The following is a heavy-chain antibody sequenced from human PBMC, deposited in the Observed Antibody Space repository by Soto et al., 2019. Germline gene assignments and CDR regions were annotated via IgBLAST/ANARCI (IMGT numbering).Heavy chain of an antibody. Sequence: PSETLSLTCTVSGGSIRDYYWGWIRQSPGKGLDWIGYIYYTGTTKYNPSLNSRVTISVDSSKNQFSLKLDSVTAEDTAVYYCAKDARPDGFWDFDYWGQGTLVTVSS. V-gene: IGHV4-59*12. CDR3: AKDARPDGFWDFDY. D-gene: IGHD5-12*01. J-gene: IGHJ4*02. CDR1: GGSIRDYY. CDR2: IYYTGTT.